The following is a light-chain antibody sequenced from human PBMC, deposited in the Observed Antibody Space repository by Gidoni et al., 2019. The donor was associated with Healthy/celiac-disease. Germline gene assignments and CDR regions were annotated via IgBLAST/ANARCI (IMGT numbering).Light chain of an antibody. V-gene: IGKV3-11*01. CDR3: QQRSNWPRT. Sequence: DIVLTPSPATLSLSPGERATLSCRASQSVSSYLAWYQQKPGQAPRLLIYDASNRATGIPARFSGSGSGTDFTLTISSLEPEDFAVYYCQQRSNWPRTFGQXTKVEIK. J-gene: IGKJ1*01. CDR1: QSVSSY. CDR2: DAS.